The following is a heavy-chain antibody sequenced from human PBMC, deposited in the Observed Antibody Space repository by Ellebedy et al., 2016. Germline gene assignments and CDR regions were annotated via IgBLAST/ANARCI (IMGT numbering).Heavy chain of an antibody. Sequence: ASVKVSXKASGYTFNTFSITWVRQVPGQGLEWMGFVNTFSGNTKFAQKFQGRVSMTTDSSTHTAYMDLRSLRSDDTAMYYCAKTSGWGYGENWGQGTLVTVSS. CDR2: VNTFSGNT. CDR3: AKTSGWGYGEN. CDR1: GYTFNTFS. J-gene: IGHJ4*02. V-gene: IGHV1-18*04. D-gene: IGHD3-10*01.